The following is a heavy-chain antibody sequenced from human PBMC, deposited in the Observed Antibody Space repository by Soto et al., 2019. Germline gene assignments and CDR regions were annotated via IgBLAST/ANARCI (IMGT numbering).Heavy chain of an antibody. CDR1: GGSISSYY. V-gene: IGHV4-59*01. CDR2: IYYSGST. Sequence: PSETLSPTCTVSGGSISSYYWSWIRQPPGKGLEWIGYIYYSGSTNYNPSLKSRVTISVDTSKNQFSLKLSSVTAADTAVYYCARDTPNYGMDVWGQGTTVTVSS. J-gene: IGHJ6*02. CDR3: ARDTPNYGMDV.